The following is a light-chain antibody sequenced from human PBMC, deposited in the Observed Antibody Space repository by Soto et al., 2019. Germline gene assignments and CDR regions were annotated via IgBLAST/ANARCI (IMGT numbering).Light chain of an antibody. V-gene: IGKV1-39*01. Sequence: DIQMTQSPSSLSASVGDRVTITCRASQSISDSLNWYQHKPGTAPKLLIYAASSLPSVVPSRFSGGGSGTDFTLTISSLQPEDFVTYFCQQSFSFPATFGGGTKVEIK. CDR1: QSISDS. CDR3: QQSFSFPAT. J-gene: IGKJ4*01. CDR2: AAS.